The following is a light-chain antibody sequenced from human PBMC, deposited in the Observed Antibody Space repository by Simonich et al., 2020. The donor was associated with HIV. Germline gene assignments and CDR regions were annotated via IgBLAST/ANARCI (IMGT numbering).Light chain of an antibody. CDR1: SGYRNYK. CDR2: VGTVGIGG. V-gene: IGLV9-49*01. J-gene: IGLJ3*02. CDR3: GAEHGSGSNLVWV. Sequence: QPVLTQPPSASASLGASVTLTCTLSSGYRNYKVDWYQQGPGKGPRFVMRVGTVGIGGSKGDGIPDRFSVLSSGLNRYLTIKNIQEEDESDYHCGAEHGSGSNLVWVFGGGTKLTVL.